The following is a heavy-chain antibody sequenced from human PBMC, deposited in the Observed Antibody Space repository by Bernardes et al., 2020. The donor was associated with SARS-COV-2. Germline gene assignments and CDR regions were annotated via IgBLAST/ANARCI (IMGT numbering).Heavy chain of an antibody. D-gene: IGHD4-17*01. CDR2: IGTAGDT. Sequence: GGSLRLSCAASGFTFSSYDMHWVRQATGKGLEWVSAIGTAGDTYYPGSVKGRFTISRENAKNSLYLQMNSLRAGDTAVYYCARGLEATVTTYGMDVWGQGTTVTVSS. CDR3: ARGLEATVTTYGMDV. CDR1: GFTFSSYD. J-gene: IGHJ6*02. V-gene: IGHV3-13*01.